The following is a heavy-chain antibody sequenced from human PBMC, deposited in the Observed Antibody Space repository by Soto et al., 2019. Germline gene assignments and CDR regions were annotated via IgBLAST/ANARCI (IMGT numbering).Heavy chain of an antibody. CDR3: GRGVAAGIDY. Sequence: ASVKVSCKASGGTFSSYAISWVRQAPGQGLEWMGGIIPIFGTANYAQKFQGRVTMTGDDSTSTAYMELNNLGFEDTAVYYCGRGVAAGIDYWGKGTLVTVSS. V-gene: IGHV1-69*13. J-gene: IGHJ4*02. CDR1: GGTFSSYA. CDR2: IIPIFGTA. D-gene: IGHD6-13*01.